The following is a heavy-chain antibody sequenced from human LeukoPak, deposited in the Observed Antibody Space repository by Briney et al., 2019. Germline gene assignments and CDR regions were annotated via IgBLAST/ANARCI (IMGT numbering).Heavy chain of an antibody. D-gene: IGHD2-2*01. Sequence: ASVKVSCKASGGTFSSYAISWVRQAPGQGLEWMGWINPKNGGTKCSQKFQGRVTLTTDTSITTAHMELSSLRSDDTALYYCARDQGPEAFDIWGQGTMVTVSS. CDR2: INPKNGGT. CDR1: GGTFSSYA. V-gene: IGHV1-2*02. J-gene: IGHJ3*02. CDR3: ARDQGPEAFDI.